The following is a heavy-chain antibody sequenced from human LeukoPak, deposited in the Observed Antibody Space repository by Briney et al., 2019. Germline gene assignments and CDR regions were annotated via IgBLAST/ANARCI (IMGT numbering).Heavy chain of an antibody. CDR3: ARGSPMVRGVITPLDY. J-gene: IGHJ4*02. D-gene: IGHD3-10*01. CDR2: IRSDGSNK. Sequence: GGSLRLSCVASGFIFSGSGMPWVRQAPGKGLEWVAFIRSDGSNKYYADSVKGRFTISRDNSKNTLYLQMNSLRAEDTAVYYCARGSPMVRGVITPLDYWGQGTLVTVSS. V-gene: IGHV3-30*02. CDR1: GFIFSGSG.